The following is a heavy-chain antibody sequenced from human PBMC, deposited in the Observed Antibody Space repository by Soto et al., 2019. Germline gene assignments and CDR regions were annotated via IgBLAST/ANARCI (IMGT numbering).Heavy chain of an antibody. V-gene: IGHV1-46*02. CDR2: ISPSGTTT. J-gene: IGHJ4*02. D-gene: IGHD3-10*01. CDR1: GGTFNSYF. CDR3: ARPLTGAFDY. Sequence: QVQLVQSGAEVKKPGASVKIYSKASGGTFNSYFMHWVRQAPGQGLEWMGKISPSGTTTSYAQRFQGRITKTRDTSTTTVYMELSSLRSDDTAIYYCARPLTGAFDYWGQGTLVTVSS.